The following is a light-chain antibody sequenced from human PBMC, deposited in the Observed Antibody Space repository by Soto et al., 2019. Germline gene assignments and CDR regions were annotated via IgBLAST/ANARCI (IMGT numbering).Light chain of an antibody. V-gene: IGKV1-5*01. CDR2: HAS. CDR3: QQYNSYVYT. J-gene: IGKJ2*01. Sequence: DIQMTQSPSTLSASVGDRVTITCRASQSVDNWLAWYQQKPGKAPKLLIYHASSLESGVPSRFSGSGSGTEFILTISSLQPDDFATYYCQQYNSYVYTFGHGTKLEIK. CDR1: QSVDNW.